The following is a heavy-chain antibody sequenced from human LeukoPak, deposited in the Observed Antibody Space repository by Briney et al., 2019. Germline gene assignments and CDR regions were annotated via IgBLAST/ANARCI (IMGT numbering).Heavy chain of an antibody. CDR2: VSTDGGGT. CDR3: VRYGNSCYDP. Sequence: GSLRLSCSASGFTFNTYAMHWVRQAPGKGLEYVSAVSTDGGGTYYADSVKGRFTIFRDNSKDALFLQMNSLRPEDTAVYYCVRYGNSCYDPWGQGTLVTVSS. V-gene: IGHV3-64D*06. J-gene: IGHJ5*02. CDR1: GFTFNTYA. D-gene: IGHD6-13*01.